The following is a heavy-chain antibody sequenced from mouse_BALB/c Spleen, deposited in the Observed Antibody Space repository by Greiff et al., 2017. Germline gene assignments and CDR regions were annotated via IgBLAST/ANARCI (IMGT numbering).Heavy chain of an antibody. V-gene: IGHV14-3*02. CDR1: GFNIKDTY. Sequence: EVKLQESGAELVKPGASVKLSCTASGFNIKDTYMHWVKQRPEQGLEWIGRIDPANGNTKYDPKFQGKATITADTSSNTAYLQLSSLTSEDTAVYYCARVLYDYDGGGYAMDYWGQGTSVTVSS. CDR3: ARVLYDYDGGGYAMDY. J-gene: IGHJ4*01. CDR2: IDPANGNT. D-gene: IGHD2-4*01.